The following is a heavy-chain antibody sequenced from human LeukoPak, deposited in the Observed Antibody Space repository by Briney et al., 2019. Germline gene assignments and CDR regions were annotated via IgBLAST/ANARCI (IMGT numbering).Heavy chain of an antibody. J-gene: IGHJ4*02. Sequence: ASVTVSCKASGYTFTGYYIHWVRQAPGQGPEWMGWINPNSGDTNYAQKFQGRVTMTSDTSISTAYMELSRLRSDDTAVYYCARGEGSGYPFFDYWGQGTLVTVSS. CDR2: INPNSGDT. CDR1: GYTFTGYY. D-gene: IGHD5-12*01. CDR3: ARGEGSGYPFFDY. V-gene: IGHV1-2*02.